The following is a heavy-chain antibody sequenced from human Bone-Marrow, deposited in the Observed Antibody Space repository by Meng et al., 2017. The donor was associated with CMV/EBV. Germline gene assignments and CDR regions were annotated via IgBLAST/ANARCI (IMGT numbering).Heavy chain of an antibody. CDR1: GYTFTSYY. D-gene: IGHD3-3*01. CDR3: ARDGNRFWSGCHPQFWFDP. J-gene: IGHJ5*02. V-gene: IGHV1-46*01. Sequence: ASVKVSCKASGYTFTSYYMHWVRQAPGQGLEWMGIINPSGGSTSYAQKFQGRVTMTRDTSTSTVYMELSSLRSEDTAVYYCARDGNRFWSGCHPQFWFDPWGQGTLVTVSS. CDR2: INPSGGST.